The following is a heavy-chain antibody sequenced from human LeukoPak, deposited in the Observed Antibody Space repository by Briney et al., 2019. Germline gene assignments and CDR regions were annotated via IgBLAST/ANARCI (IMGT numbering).Heavy chain of an antibody. CDR2: IKLDGSEA. J-gene: IGHJ4*02. V-gene: IGHV3-7*01. CDR3: AREFHSGHFH. D-gene: IGHD6-19*01. Sequence: GGSLRLSCVASGFTFSNYWMTWVRQAPGKGLEWVANIKLDGSEAYYVDSVKGRFTISRDNAKNSLYLQMDSLRAEDTAVYYCAREFHSGHFHWGQGTLVTVSS. CDR1: GFTFSNYW.